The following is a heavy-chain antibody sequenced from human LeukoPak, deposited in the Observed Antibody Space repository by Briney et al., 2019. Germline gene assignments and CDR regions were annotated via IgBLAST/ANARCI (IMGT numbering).Heavy chain of an antibody. CDR3: TTGTWLSQDY. CDR2: IKDKADGGTT. D-gene: IGHD3-22*01. Sequence: AGGSLILSCTVSGFTVTNAWMSWVRRAPGKGLEWVGRIKDKADGGTTDYAAPVKGRFSISTDDSKNTLSLQMNSLKTEDTAVYYCTTGTWLSQDYWGQGTLVTVSS. CDR1: GFTVTNAW. V-gene: IGHV3-15*01. J-gene: IGHJ4*02.